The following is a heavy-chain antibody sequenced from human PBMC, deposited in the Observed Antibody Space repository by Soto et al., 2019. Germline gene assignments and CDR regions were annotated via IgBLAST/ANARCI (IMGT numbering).Heavy chain of an antibody. Sequence: QVQLVQSGAEVKKPGSSVKVSCKASGGTFSSYTISWVRQAPGQGLEWMGRIIPILGIANYAQKFQGRVTITADKSTSTAYMELSSLRSEDTAVYYCARRWEGSGAHDAFDIWGQGTMVTVSS. CDR3: ARRWEGSGAHDAFDI. V-gene: IGHV1-69*02. CDR2: IIPILGIA. CDR1: GGTFSSYT. D-gene: IGHD1-26*01. J-gene: IGHJ3*02.